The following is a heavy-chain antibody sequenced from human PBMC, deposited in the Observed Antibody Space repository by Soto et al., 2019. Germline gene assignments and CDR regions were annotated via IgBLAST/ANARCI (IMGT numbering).Heavy chain of an antibody. D-gene: IGHD4-4*01. CDR2: ILHDGSAE. CDR3: ARSRDGYSFYFYYGMGG. Sequence: LRLSCAASGFTFTSYGMHWVRQAPGKGLEWMALILHDGSAEYYADSVKGRFTISRDNSKNTLYLQMNSLRAEDTAVYYCARSRDGYSFYFYYGMGGWGQGTTVGVSS. V-gene: IGHV3-30*03. CDR1: GFTFTSYG. J-gene: IGHJ6*01.